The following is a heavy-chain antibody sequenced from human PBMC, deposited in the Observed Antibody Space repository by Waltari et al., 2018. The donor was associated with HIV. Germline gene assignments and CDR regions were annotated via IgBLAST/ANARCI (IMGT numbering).Heavy chain of an antibody. J-gene: IGHJ4*02. CDR1: GGSISSSSYY. CDR3: ARAVQGYCSGGSCENYFDY. CDR2: IYYSGST. D-gene: IGHD2-15*01. V-gene: IGHV4-39*01. Sequence: VSGGSISSSSYYWGWIRQPPGKGLEWIGSIYYSGSTYYNPSLKSRVTISVDTSKNQFSLKLSSVTTADTAVYYCARAVQGYCSGGSCENYFDYWGQGTLVTVSS.